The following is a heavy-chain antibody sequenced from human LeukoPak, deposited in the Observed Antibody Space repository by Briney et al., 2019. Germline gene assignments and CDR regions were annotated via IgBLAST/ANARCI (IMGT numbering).Heavy chain of an antibody. CDR3: ARPFLAAAGTGYWFDP. CDR1: GGSISSSSYY. D-gene: IGHD6-13*01. J-gene: IGHJ5*02. V-gene: IGHV4-39*01. CDR2: IYYSGST. Sequence: SETLSLTCTVSGGSISSSSYYWGWIRQPPGKGLEWIGSIYYSGSTYYNPSLKSRVTISVDTSKNQFSLKLSSVTAADTAVYYCARPFLAAAGTGYWFDPWGQGTQVTVSS.